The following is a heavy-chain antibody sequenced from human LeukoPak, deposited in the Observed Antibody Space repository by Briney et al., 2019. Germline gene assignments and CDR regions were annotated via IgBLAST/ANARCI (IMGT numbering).Heavy chain of an antibody. Sequence: GGSLRLSCAASGFTFSSCAMHWVRQAPGKGLEWVAVISYDGSNKYYADSVKGRFTISRDNSKNTLYLQMNSLRAEDTAVYYCARGRTGYGSGSYPPYFDYWGQGTLVTVSS. CDR2: ISYDGSNK. J-gene: IGHJ4*02. V-gene: IGHV3-30*04. CDR1: GFTFSSCA. D-gene: IGHD3-10*01. CDR3: ARGRTGYGSGSYPPYFDY.